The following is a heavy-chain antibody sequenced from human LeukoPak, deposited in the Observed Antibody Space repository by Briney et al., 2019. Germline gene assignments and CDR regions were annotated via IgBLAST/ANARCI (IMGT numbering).Heavy chain of an antibody. D-gene: IGHD6-13*01. CDR3: ARHGAAAGTPVVY. J-gene: IGHJ4*02. V-gene: IGHV5-51*01. CDR2: IYSGDSDT. Sequence: GESLKISCKGSGYSFTSYWIGWARQMPGKGLEWMGIIYSGDSDTRYSPSFQGQVTISADKSITTAYLQWSSLKASDTAMYNCARHGAAAGTPVVYWGQGTLVTVSS. CDR1: GYSFTSYW.